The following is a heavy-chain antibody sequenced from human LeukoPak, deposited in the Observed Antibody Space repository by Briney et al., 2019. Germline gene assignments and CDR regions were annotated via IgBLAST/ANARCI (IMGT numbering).Heavy chain of an antibody. V-gene: IGHV3-21*01. CDR3: ARVKIVGAIDY. J-gene: IGHJ4*02. Sequence: GGSLRLSCAASGFTFSSYAMSWVRQAPGKGLEWVSAISGSSSYIYYADSVKGRFTISRDNAKNSLYLQMNSLGAEDTAVYYCARVKIVGAIDYWGQGTLVTVSS. CDR1: GFTFSSYA. CDR2: ISGSSSYI. D-gene: IGHD1-26*01.